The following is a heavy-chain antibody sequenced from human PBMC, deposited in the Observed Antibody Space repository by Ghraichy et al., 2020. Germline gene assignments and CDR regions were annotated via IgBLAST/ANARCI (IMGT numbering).Heavy chain of an antibody. D-gene: IGHD5-18*01. Sequence: GESLNISCAASGFTSNTYYMTWVRQAPGKGLEWVANIKQDGGEKYYVDSVKGRFTISRDNAKDSVYLQMNSLRAEDTAVYYCGRGGYIYGSNPVDYWGQGTQVTVSS. CDR2: IKQDGGEK. J-gene: IGHJ4*02. CDR3: GRGGYIYGSNPVDY. CDR1: GFTSNTYY. V-gene: IGHV3-7*04.